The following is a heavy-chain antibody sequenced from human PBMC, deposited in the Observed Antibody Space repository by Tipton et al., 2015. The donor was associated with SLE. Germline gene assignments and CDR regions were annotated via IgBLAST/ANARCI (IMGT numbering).Heavy chain of an antibody. J-gene: IGHJ5*02. CDR2: ISYSGTT. D-gene: IGHD3-10*01. CDR1: GGSINNYY. Sequence: TLSLTCSVSGGSINNYYWIWIRQSPEKGLEWLGYISYSGTTNYNPSVKSRLSISVDTSKNQFYLKLTSLTAADTAVYYCARDALPGVRGAIKGGDFFDPWGPGTQVTVSS. CDR3: ARDALPGVRGAIKGGDFFDP. V-gene: IGHV4-59*01.